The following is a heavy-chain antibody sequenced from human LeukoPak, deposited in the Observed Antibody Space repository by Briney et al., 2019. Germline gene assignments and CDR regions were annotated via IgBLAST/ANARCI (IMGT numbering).Heavy chain of an antibody. V-gene: IGHV3-23*01. CDR1: GFTFSSYA. CDR2: ISGSGGST. J-gene: IGHJ4*02. D-gene: IGHD6-19*01. Sequence: RGSLRLSCAASGFTFSSYAMSWVRQAPGKGLEWVSAISGSGGSTYYADSVKGRFTISRDNSKNTLYLQMNSLRAEDTAVYYCAKGVIAVAGTSGFDYWGQGTLVTVSS. CDR3: AKGVIAVAGTSGFDY.